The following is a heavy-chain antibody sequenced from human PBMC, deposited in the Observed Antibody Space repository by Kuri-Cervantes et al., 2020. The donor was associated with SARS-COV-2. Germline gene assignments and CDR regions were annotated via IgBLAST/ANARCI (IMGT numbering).Heavy chain of an antibody. CDR2: INPNSGGT. V-gene: IGHV1-2*02. D-gene: IGHD6-19*01. Sequence: ASVKVSCKASGYTFTGYYMHWVRQAPGQGLEWMGWINPNSGGTNYAQKFQGRVTMTRDTSISTAYMELGRLRSDDTAVYYCARRLAVAGLTWFDPWGQGTLVTVSS. J-gene: IGHJ5*02. CDR3: ARRLAVAGLTWFDP. CDR1: GYTFTGYY.